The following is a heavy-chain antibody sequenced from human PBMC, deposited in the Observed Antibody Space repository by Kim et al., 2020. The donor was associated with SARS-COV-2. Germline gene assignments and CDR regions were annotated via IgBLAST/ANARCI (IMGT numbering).Heavy chain of an antibody. D-gene: IGHD6-19*01. CDR1: GGSFSGYY. CDR3: ARGRSSGWSYNWFDP. Sequence: SETLSLTCAVYGGSFSGYYWSWIRQPPGKGLEWIGEINHSGSTNYNPSLKSRVTISVDTSKNQFSLKLSSVTAADTAVYYCARGRSSGWSYNWFDPWGQGTLVTVSS. V-gene: IGHV4-34*01. J-gene: IGHJ5*02. CDR2: INHSGST.